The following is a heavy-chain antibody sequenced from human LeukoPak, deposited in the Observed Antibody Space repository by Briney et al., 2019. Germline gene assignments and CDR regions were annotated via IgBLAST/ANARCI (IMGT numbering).Heavy chain of an antibody. CDR3: VREGRKGLIKTTITTRTYFDY. CDR2: ISWNSGSI. D-gene: IGHD4-11*01. CDR1: GFTFDDYA. J-gene: IGHJ4*02. Sequence: GGSLRLSCAASGFTFDDYAMHWVRQAPGKGLERISGISWNSGSIGYADSVKGRFTISRDNAKNSLYLQMNSLRAEDTALYYCVREGRKGLIKTTITTRTYFDYWGQGTLVTVSS. V-gene: IGHV3-9*01.